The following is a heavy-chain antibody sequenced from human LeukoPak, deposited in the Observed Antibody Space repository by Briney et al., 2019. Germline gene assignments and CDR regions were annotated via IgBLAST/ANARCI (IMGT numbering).Heavy chain of an antibody. D-gene: IGHD5-12*01. J-gene: IGHJ4*02. V-gene: IGHV4-4*02. CDR3: ARDKGVVATVFDY. CDR2: IYHSGST. Sequence: SGTLSLTCAVSGGSISSSNWWSWVRPPPGKGLEWIGEIYHSGSTNYNPSLKRRVTISVDKSKNQFSLKLSSVTAADTAVYYCARDKGVVATVFDYWGQGTLVTVSS. CDR1: GGSISSSNW.